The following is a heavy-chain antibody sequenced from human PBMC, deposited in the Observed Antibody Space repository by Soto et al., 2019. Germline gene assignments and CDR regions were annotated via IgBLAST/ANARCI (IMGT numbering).Heavy chain of an antibody. CDR1: GFTFSSYA. V-gene: IGHV3-23*01. J-gene: IGHJ5*02. CDR2: ISGSGGST. CDR3: AKVPNYGDYGRYNWFDP. D-gene: IGHD4-17*01. Sequence: PGGSLRLSCAASGFTFSSYAMSWVRQAPGKGLEWVSAISGSGGSTYYADSVKGRFTISRDNSKNTLYLQMNSLRAEDTAVYYCAKVPNYGDYGRYNWFDPWGQGTLVTVSS.